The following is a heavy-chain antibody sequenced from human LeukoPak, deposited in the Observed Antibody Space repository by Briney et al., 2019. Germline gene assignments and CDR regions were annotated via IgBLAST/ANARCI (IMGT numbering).Heavy chain of an antibody. Sequence: ASVKVSCKASGYTFTTYAMNWVRQAPGQGLEWMGWVNTNTGHPTYAPGFTGRFVFSLGTSVRTAYLQINSLKVEDTAVYYCARLGDSSGYYYKFDYWGQGTLVTVSS. V-gene: IGHV7-4-1*02. J-gene: IGHJ4*02. CDR2: VNTNTGHP. D-gene: IGHD3-22*01. CDR1: GYTFTTYA. CDR3: ARLGDSSGYYYKFDY.